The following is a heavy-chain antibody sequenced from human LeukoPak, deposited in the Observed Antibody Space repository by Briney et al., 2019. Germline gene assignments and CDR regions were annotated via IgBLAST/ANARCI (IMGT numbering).Heavy chain of an antibody. J-gene: IGHJ4*02. CDR3: AKDGISYSSGWYFDY. V-gene: IGHV3-30*18. CDR2: ISYDGSNK. Sequence: GGSLRLSCAASGFTFSSYAMHWVRQAPGKGLEWVAVISYDGSNKYYADSVKGRFTISRDNSKNTLYLQMNSLRAEDTAVYYCAKDGISYSSGWYFDYWGQGTLVTVSS. CDR1: GFTFSSYA. D-gene: IGHD6-19*01.